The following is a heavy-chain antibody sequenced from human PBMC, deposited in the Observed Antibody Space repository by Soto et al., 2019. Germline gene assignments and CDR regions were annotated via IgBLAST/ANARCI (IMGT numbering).Heavy chain of an antibody. Sequence: LSLACTFSGCSISSGDYYWSWIRQPPGKGLEWIGYIYYSGSTYYNPSLKSRVTISVDTSKNQFSLKLSSVTAADTAVYYCPRVGECLRSFDYWGQGTLVTVYS. CDR2: IYYSGST. V-gene: IGHV4-30-4*01. CDR3: PRVGECLRSFDY. CDR1: GCSISSGDYY. J-gene: IGHJ4*02. D-gene: IGHD3-3*01.